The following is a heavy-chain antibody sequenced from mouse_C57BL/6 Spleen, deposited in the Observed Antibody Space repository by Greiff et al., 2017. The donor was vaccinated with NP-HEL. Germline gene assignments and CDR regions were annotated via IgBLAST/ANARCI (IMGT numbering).Heavy chain of an antibody. D-gene: IGHD1-1*01. V-gene: IGHV1-80*01. J-gene: IGHJ2*01. CDR3: ARSGTTVVFDY. CDR1: GYAFSSYW. Sequence: QVQLQQSGAELVKPGASVKISCKASGYAFSSYWMNWVKQRPGKGLEWIGQIYPGDGDTNYNGKFKGKATLTADKSSSTAYMQLSSLTSEDSAVYCSARSGTTVVFDYWGQGTTLTVSS. CDR2: IYPGDGDT.